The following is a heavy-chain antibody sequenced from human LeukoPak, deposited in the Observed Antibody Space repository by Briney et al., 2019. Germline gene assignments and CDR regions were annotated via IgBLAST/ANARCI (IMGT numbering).Heavy chain of an antibody. CDR1: GGSISSSSYY. D-gene: IGHD3-3*01. J-gene: IGHJ4*02. CDR2: IYYSGST. CDR3: ARLPFGVVDY. Sequence: SETLSLTCTVSGGSISSSSYYWGWIRQPPGKGLEWIGSIYYSGSTYYNPSLKSRVTISVDTSKNQFSLKLSSVTAADTAVYYCARLPFGVVDYWGQGTLVTVSS. V-gene: IGHV4-39*01.